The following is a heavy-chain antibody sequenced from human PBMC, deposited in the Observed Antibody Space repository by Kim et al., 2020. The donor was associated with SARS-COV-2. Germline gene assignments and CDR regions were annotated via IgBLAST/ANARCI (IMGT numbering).Heavy chain of an antibody. Sequence: SETLSLTCTVSGGSISSSSYYWGWIRQPPGKGLEWIGSIYYSGSTYYNPSLKSRVTISVDTSKNQFSLKLSSVTAADTAVYYCAGGGDYYDSSGVGYWGQGTLVTVSS. J-gene: IGHJ4*02. CDR2: IYYSGST. CDR3: AGGGDYYDSSGVGY. D-gene: IGHD3-22*01. V-gene: IGHV4-39*01. CDR1: GGSISSSSYY.